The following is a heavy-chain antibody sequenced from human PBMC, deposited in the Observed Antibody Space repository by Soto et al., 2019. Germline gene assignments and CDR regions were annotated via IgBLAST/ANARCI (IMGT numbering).Heavy chain of an antibody. V-gene: IGHV3-7*03. CDR3: ARGTDGYNYWGNSLDY. D-gene: IGHD5-12*01. CDR1: GFIFSNYW. Sequence: GGSLRFSCATSGFIFSNYWMTWVRQAPGKGLDWVANIKQDGSQTFYVDSVKGRFTISRDNAKTSLYLEMKSLRAEDTAVYYCARGTDGYNYWGNSLDYWGQGIQVTVSS. CDR2: IKQDGSQT. J-gene: IGHJ4*02.